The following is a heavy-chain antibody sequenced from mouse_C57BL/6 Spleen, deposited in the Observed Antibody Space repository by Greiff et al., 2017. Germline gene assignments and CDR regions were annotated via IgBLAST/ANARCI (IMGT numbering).Heavy chain of an antibody. J-gene: IGHJ3*01. D-gene: IGHD2-1*01. CDR1: GFTFSDYG. V-gene: IGHV5-17*01. Sequence: EVKLMESGGGLVKPGGSLKFSCAASGFTFSDYGMHWVRQSPEKGLEWVAYISSGSSTIYYADTVKGRFTISRDNAKNTLFLQMTSLRSEDTAMYYCAREVTPAWFAYWGQGTLVTVSA. CDR3: AREVTPAWFAY. CDR2: ISSGSSTI.